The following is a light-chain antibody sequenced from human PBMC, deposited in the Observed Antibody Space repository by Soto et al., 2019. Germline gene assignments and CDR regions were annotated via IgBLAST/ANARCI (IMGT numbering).Light chain of an antibody. CDR2: EVR. CDR1: NRDVGSYNL. CDR3: SSYTTTTL. Sequence: QSALTQPASVSGSPGQSITIACTGTNRDVGSYNLVSWYQQRPGEAPKLIISEVRNRPSGISYRFTGSKSGNTASLTISGLQAEDEADYYCSSYTTTTLFGGGTKVTVL. V-gene: IGLV2-14*01. J-gene: IGLJ2*01.